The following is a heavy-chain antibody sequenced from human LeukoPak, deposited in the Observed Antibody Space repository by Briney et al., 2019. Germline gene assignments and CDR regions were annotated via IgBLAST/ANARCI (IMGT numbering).Heavy chain of an antibody. Sequence: ASVKVSCKASRYTFTGYYMHWVRQAPGQGLEWMGWINTNTGNPTYAQGFTGRFVFSLDTSVSTAYLQISSLKAEDTAVYYCARSAVGYYRTHMDVWGKGTTVTVSS. D-gene: IGHD3-3*01. CDR1: RYTFTGYY. CDR3: ARSAVGYYRTHMDV. J-gene: IGHJ6*03. V-gene: IGHV7-4-1*02. CDR2: INTNTGNP.